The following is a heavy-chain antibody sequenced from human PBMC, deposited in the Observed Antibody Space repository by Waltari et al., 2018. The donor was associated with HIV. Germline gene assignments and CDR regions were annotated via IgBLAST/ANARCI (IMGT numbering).Heavy chain of an antibody. Sequence: EVQLLESGGGLVQPGGSLRLSCAASGFTFSSYAMSWDRQAAVKGLEWVSAISGSGGSTYYADSVKGRFTISRDNSKNTLYLQMNSLRAEDTAVYYCAKDTVIITIAPGDVWGQGTTVTVSS. CDR1: GFTFSSYA. D-gene: IGHD3-22*01. CDR2: ISGSGGST. CDR3: AKDTVIITIAPGDV. V-gene: IGHV3-23*01. J-gene: IGHJ6*02.